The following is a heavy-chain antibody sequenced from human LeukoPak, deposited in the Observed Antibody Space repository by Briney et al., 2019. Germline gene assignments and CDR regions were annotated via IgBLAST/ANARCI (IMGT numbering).Heavy chain of an antibody. CDR3: ARVGWSCGDYSDAFDI. CDR2: ISSSGSTI. V-gene: IGHV3-48*03. J-gene: IGHJ3*02. D-gene: IGHD4-17*01. Sequence: GGSLRLFCAASGFTFSSYEMNWVRQAPGKGLEWVSYISSSGSTIYYADSVKGRFTISRDNAKNSLYLQMNSLRAEDTAVYYCARVGWSCGDYSDAFDIWGQGTMVTVSS. CDR1: GFTFSSYE.